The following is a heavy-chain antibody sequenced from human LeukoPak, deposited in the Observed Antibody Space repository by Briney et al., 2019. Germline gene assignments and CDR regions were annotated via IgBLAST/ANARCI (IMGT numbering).Heavy chain of an antibody. CDR3: ARDRNEHYYDSSGPNWYFDL. D-gene: IGHD3-22*01. J-gene: IGHJ2*01. V-gene: IGHV1-46*01. CDR2: INPSGGST. Sequence: ASVKVSCKASGYTFTSYYMHWVRQAPGQGLEWMGIINPSGGSTSYAQKFQGRVTMTRDTSTCTVYMELSSLRSEDAAVYYCARDRNEHYYDSSGPNWYFDLWGRGTLVTVSS. CDR1: GYTFTSYY.